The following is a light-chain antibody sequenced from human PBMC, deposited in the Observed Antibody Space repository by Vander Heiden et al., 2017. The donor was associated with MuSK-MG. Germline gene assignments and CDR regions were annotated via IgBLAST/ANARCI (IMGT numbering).Light chain of an antibody. Sequence: SYELTQPPSVSVSPGQTASITCSGDTLGDKYACWYQQKPGQSPVLVIYQDSKRPSGIPERFSGSNSGNTATLTISGTQAMDEADYYCQAWDSSTAGRVVFGGGTKLTVL. J-gene: IGLJ2*01. CDR1: TLGDKY. CDR2: QDS. V-gene: IGLV3-1*01. CDR3: QAWDSSTAGRVV.